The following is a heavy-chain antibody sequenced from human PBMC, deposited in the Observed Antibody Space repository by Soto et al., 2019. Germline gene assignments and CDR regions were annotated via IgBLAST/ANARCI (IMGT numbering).Heavy chain of an antibody. Sequence: ASVKVSCKASGYTFTSYGISWVRQAPGQGLEWMGWISAYNGNTNYAQKLQGRVTMTTDTSTSTAYMELRSLRSDDTAVYYCAIPPPMDSSSPEDGYYYYYGIDVWGQGTTVTVSS. CDR3: AIPPPMDSSSPEDGYYYYYGIDV. CDR2: ISAYNGNT. J-gene: IGHJ6*02. CDR1: GYTFTSYG. V-gene: IGHV1-18*01. D-gene: IGHD6-6*01.